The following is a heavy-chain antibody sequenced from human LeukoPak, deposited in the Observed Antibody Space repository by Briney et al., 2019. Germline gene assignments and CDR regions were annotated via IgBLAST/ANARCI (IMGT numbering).Heavy chain of an antibody. CDR1: GFIVSSSY. D-gene: IGHD2-21*02. V-gene: IGHV3-53*01. CDR2: FQRDGHT. CDR3: AKGDTDCTCPGY. J-gene: IGHJ4*02. Sequence: PGGSLRLSCAASGFIVSSSYMSWVRQTPGKGLERVSTFQRDGHTAYADSVKGRFTISRDVSENRIYLQMNSLRVEDTAVYYCAKGDTDCTCPGYWGRGTLVTVSS.